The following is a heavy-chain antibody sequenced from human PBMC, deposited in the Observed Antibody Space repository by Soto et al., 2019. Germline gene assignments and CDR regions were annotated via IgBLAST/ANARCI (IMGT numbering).Heavy chain of an antibody. Sequence: QVQLQQWGAGLLKPSETLSLTCAVYGGSFSCYYWSWIRQPPGKGLEWIGEINHSGSTNYNPSLNSRVTTSVETTTNQFSLTLRSVIAAATAVYYYSGLRRGSSCYHYYYYGMDVWGQGTTVTVSS. D-gene: IGHD6-13*01. CDR3: SGLRRGSSCYHYYYYGMDV. CDR1: GGSFSCYY. V-gene: IGHV4-34*01. J-gene: IGHJ6*02. CDR2: INHSGST.